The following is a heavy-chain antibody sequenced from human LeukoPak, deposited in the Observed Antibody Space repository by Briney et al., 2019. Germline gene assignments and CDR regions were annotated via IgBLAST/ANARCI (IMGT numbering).Heavy chain of an antibody. J-gene: IGHJ1*01. CDR2: IKQDGSEK. D-gene: IGHD6-6*01. CDR1: GFIISSYW. Sequence: GGSLRLSCAASGFIISSYWMSWVRQAPGKGPEWVANIKQDGSEKYYVDSVKGRFTISRDNAKKSLYLQMNSLRAEDTAVYYCATYNRSLEFWGQGTLVTVSS. CDR3: ATYNRSLEF. V-gene: IGHV3-7*01.